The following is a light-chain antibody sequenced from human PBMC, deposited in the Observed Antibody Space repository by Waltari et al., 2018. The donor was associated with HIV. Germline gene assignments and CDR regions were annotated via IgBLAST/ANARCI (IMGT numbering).Light chain of an antibody. Sequence: QSALTQPPSASGSPGQSVTISCTGTSNDVGGYNYVSWDQQHPGKAPKLMIYDVNRRPSGFPDRFSGSKSGNTASLTVSGLQAEDEADYFCSSYAGSSSFVFGTGTKVTVL. CDR3: SSYAGSSSFV. CDR1: SNDVGGYNY. CDR2: DVN. V-gene: IGLV2-8*01. J-gene: IGLJ1*01.